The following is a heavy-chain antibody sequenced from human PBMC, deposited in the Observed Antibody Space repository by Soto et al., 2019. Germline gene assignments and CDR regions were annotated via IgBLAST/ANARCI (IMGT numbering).Heavy chain of an antibody. CDR2: IDPSDSQT. V-gene: IGHV5-10-1*01. CDR1: GYSFSGYW. J-gene: IGHJ4*02. Sequence: XESLKISCKGSGYSFSGYWITWVRQKPGKGLEWMGRIDPSDSQTYYSPSFRGHVTISVTKSITTVFLQWSSLRASDTAMYYCARQVYDSDTGPNFQYYFDSWGQGTPVTVSS. CDR3: ARQVYDSDTGPNFQYYFDS. D-gene: IGHD3-22*01.